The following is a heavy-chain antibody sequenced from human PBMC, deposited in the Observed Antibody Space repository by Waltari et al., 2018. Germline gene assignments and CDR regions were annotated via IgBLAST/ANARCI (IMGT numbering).Heavy chain of an antibody. V-gene: IGHV4-38-2*01. CDR3: ARLSPYTSSGDFFDP. J-gene: IGHJ5*02. CDR2: TYHSGGA. D-gene: IGHD2-21*02. CDR1: GFPIGSEYY. Sequence: QVQLQESGPRLVKPSETLSLTCSVSGFPIGSEYYWAWVRQSPGEGRVWIGSTYHSGGADYNPSLKGRVTISVDTSKNQFSLKLTSVTVADSGVYYCARLSPYTSSGDFFDPWGQGALVTVSS.